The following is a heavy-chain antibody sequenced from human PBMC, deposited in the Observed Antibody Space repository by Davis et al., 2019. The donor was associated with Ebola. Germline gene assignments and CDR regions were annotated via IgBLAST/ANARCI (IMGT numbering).Heavy chain of an antibody. CDR2: ITYSGST. Sequence: SETLSLTCIVSGGSINSHYWSWIRQPPGKGLEWIAYITYSGSTNYNPSLKSRVTISLDTSKNQFSLKLSSVTAADTAVYYCARPPWDWGQGTLVTVSS. CDR3: ARPPWD. CDR1: GGSINSHY. V-gene: IGHV4-59*08. J-gene: IGHJ4*02. D-gene: IGHD1-26*01.